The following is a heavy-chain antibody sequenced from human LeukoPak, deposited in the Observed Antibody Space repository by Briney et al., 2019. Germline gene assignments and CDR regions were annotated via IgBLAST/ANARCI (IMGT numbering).Heavy chain of an antibody. Sequence: ASVKVSCKASGYTFTSYYMHWVRQAPGQGLEWMGIINPSGGSTSYAQKFQGRVTMTRDTSTSTVYMELSSLRSEDTAVYYCARSENVNGNRYSSGWCVDYWGQGTLVTVSS. CDR1: GYTFTSYY. CDR2: INPSGGST. V-gene: IGHV1-46*01. D-gene: IGHD6-19*01. CDR3: ARSENVNGNRYSSGWCVDY. J-gene: IGHJ4*02.